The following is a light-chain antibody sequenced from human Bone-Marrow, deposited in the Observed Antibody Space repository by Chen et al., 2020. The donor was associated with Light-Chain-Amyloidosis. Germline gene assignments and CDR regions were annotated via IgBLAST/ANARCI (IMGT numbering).Light chain of an antibody. Sequence: SYVLTQPPSVSVAPGQTAGITCGGNNIGDKSVHWLQQKPGQAPLMVVLDDSDRPSGIPERFSGSNSGNPATLTISRVESGDAADHFRQVWDPTTYHVLFGGGTRLTVL. V-gene: IGLV3-21*02. J-gene: IGLJ2*01. CDR3: QVWDPTTYHVL. CDR1: NIGDKS. CDR2: DDS.